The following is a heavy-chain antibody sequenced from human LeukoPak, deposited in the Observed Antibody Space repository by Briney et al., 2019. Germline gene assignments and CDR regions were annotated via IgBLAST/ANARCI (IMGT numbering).Heavy chain of an antibody. V-gene: IGHV3-7*03. CDR3: AKFRPYSSSSFDY. J-gene: IGHJ4*02. CDR2: IKQDGSEK. D-gene: IGHD6-13*01. CDR1: GFTFSSYW. Sequence: PGGSLRLSCAASGFTFSSYWMSWVRQAPGKGLEWVANIKQDGSEKYYVDSVKGRFTISRDNAKNSLYLQMNSLRAEDTAVYYCAKFRPYSSSSFDYWGQGTLVTVSS.